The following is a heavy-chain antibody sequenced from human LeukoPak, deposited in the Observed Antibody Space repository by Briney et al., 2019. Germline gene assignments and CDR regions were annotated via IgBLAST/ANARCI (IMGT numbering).Heavy chain of an antibody. CDR2: IKSKTDGGTT. CDR3: TTEDFWYSSSWYGGDY. CDR1: GVTFSNAW. Sequence: GGSLRLSCAASGVTFSNAWMSWVRQAPGKGLEWVGRIKSKTDGGTTDYAAPVKGRFTISRDDSKNTLYLQMNSMKTEGTAVYYCTTEDFWYSSSWYGGDYWGQGTLVTVSS. J-gene: IGHJ4*02. V-gene: IGHV3-15*01. D-gene: IGHD6-13*01.